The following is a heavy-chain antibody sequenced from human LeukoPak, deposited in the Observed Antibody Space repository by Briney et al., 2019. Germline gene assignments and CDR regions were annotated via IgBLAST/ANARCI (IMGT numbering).Heavy chain of an antibody. J-gene: IGHJ4*02. CDR1: GGSISSYY. Sequence: SETLSLTCTVSGGSISSYYWSWIRQPPGKGLEWIGYIYYSGSTNYNPSLKSRVTISVGTSKNQFSLKLSSVTAADTAVYYCARVIVGAINYFDYWGQGTLVTVSS. V-gene: IGHV4-59*01. D-gene: IGHD1-26*01. CDR3: ARVIVGAINYFDY. CDR2: IYYSGST.